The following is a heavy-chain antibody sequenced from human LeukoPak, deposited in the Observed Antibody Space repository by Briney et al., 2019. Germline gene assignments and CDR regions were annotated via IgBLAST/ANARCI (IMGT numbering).Heavy chain of an antibody. V-gene: IGHV3-20*04. CDR1: GFTFDDYG. D-gene: IGHD5-18*01. Sequence: GGSLRLSCAASGFTFDDYGMSWVRQAPGKGREWVSGINWNGGSTGYADSVKGRFTISRDNAKNSLYLQMNSLRAEDTALYYCARDRGIELLDYWGQGTLVTVSS. CDR2: INWNGGST. J-gene: IGHJ4*02. CDR3: ARDRGIELLDY.